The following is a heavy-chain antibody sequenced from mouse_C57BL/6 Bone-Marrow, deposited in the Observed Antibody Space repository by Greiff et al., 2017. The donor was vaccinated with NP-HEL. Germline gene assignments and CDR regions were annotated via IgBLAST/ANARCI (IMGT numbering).Heavy chain of an antibody. CDR3: ASSLYWYFDV. CDR2: IYPGSGST. CDR1: GYTFTSYW. D-gene: IGHD1-1*01. V-gene: IGHV1-55*01. J-gene: IGHJ1*03. Sequence: VQLQHPGAELVKPGASVKMSCKASGYTFTSYWITWVKQRPGQGLEWIGDIYPGSGSTNYNEKFKSKATLTVDTSSSTAYMQLSSLTSEDSAVYYCASSLYWYFDVWGTGTTVTVSS.